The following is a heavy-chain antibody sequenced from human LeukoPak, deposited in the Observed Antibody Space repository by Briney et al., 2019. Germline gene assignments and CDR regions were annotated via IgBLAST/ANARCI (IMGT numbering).Heavy chain of an antibody. CDR2: ISSSSSYI. CDR3: ARDPVLNYYGSGANWFDP. D-gene: IGHD3-10*01. CDR1: GFTFSSYS. J-gene: IGHJ5*02. Sequence: NPGGSLRLSCAASGFTFSSYSMNWVRQAPGKGLEWVSSISSSSSYIYYADSVKGRFTISRDNAKNSLYLQMNSLRAEDTAVYYCARDPVLNYYGSGANWFDPWGQGTLVTVSS. V-gene: IGHV3-21*01.